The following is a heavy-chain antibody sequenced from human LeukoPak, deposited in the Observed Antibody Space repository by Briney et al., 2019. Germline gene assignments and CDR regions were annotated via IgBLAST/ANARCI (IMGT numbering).Heavy chain of an antibody. J-gene: IGHJ3*02. CDR1: GYSFSTYW. CDR2: IYPGDSDT. Sequence: GESLKISCRGSGYSFSTYWVGWVRQMPGKGLEWMGIIYPGDSDTRYSPSFQGQFTISADKSISTAYLQWSSLKASDTAMYFCARRDGYNMGAFDIWGQGTMVTVSS. CDR3: ARRDGYNMGAFDI. D-gene: IGHD5-24*01. V-gene: IGHV5-51*01.